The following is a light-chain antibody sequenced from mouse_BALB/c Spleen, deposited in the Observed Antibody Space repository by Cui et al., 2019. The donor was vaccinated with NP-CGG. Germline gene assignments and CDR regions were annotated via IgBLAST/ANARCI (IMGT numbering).Light chain of an antibody. Sequence: QAVVTQESALTTSPGEIVTLTCRSSTGAVTTSNYANWVQEKPDHLFTGLIGGTNNRVPGVPARFSGSLIGDKAARTITGAQTEDEAIYFCTLWYSNHWVFGGGTKLTVL. J-gene: IGLJ1*01. CDR1: TGAVTTSNY. CDR2: GTN. V-gene: IGLV1*01. CDR3: TLWYSNHWV.